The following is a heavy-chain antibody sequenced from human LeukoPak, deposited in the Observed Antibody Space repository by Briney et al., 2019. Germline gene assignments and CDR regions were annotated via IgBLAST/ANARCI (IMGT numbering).Heavy chain of an antibody. V-gene: IGHV1-69*01. CDR1: GGTFSSYA. Sequence: SVKVSCKASGGTFSSYAISWVRQAPGQGLEWMGGIIPIFGTANYAQKFQGRVTITADESTSTAYMELSSLRSEDTAVYYCARVGEYSSSPGISWGQGTLVTVSS. CDR3: ARVGEYSSSPGIS. D-gene: IGHD6-6*01. CDR2: IIPIFGTA. J-gene: IGHJ5*02.